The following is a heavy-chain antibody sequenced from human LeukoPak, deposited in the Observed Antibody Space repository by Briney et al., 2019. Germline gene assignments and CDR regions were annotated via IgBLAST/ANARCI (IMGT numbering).Heavy chain of an antibody. CDR3: AKVRGTWILGAFDI. Sequence: PGGSLRLSCAASGFTFSSYSMNWVRQAPGKGLEWVSYISSSGSTIYYADSVKGRFTISRDNAKNSLYLQMNSLRADDTAVYYCAKVRGTWILGAFDIWGQGTVVTVSS. V-gene: IGHV3-48*04. D-gene: IGHD5-18*01. CDR2: ISSSGSTI. CDR1: GFTFSSYS. J-gene: IGHJ3*02.